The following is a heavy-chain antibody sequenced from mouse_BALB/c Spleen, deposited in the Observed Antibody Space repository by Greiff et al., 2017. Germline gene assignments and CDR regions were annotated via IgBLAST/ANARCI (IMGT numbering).Heavy chain of an antibody. D-gene: IGHD3-1*01. CDR2: ISDGGSYT. J-gene: IGHJ4*01. Sequence: EVNVVESGGGLVKPGGSLKLSCAASGFTFSDYYMYWVRQTPEKRLEWVATISDGGSYTYYPDSVKGRFTISRDNAKNNLYLQMSSLKSEDTAMYYCARQLGLFYAMDYWGQGTSVTVSS. V-gene: IGHV5-4*02. CDR3: ARQLGLFYAMDY. CDR1: GFTFSDYY.